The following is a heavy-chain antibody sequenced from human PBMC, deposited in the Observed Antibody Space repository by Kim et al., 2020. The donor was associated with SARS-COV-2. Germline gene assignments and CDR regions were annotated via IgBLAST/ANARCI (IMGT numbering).Heavy chain of an antibody. CDR3: AREGELLSFDY. CDR2: TRNKANSYTT. D-gene: IGHD3-10*01. J-gene: IGHJ4*02. V-gene: IGHV3-72*01. CDR1: GFTFSDHY. Sequence: GGSLRLSCAASGFTFSDHYMDWVRQAPGKGLEWVGRTRNKANSYTTEYAASVKGRFTISRDDSKNSLYLQMNSLKTEDTAVYYCAREGELLSFDYWGQGTLVTVSS.